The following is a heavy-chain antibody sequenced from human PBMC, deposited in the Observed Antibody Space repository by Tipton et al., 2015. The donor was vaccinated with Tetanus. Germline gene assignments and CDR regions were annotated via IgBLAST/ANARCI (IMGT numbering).Heavy chain of an antibody. CDR1: GGSINSGGHF. Sequence: TLSLTCTVSGGSINSGGHFWTWIRQRSGKGLEWIGHIRDNGSSYANPSLSGRVTMSVDTRKNQFSLNLTSVSVADTATYYCARGTFYAFDFWGQGVQVTVSS. V-gene: IGHV4-31*03. CDR3: ARGTFYAFDF. D-gene: IGHD2/OR15-2a*01. J-gene: IGHJ4*02. CDR2: IRDNGSS.